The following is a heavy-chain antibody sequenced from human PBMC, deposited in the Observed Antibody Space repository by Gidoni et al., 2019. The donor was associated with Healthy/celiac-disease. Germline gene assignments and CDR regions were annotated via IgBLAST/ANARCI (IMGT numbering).Heavy chain of an antibody. CDR1: GYTFTGYY. Sequence: QVQLVQSGAEVKKPGASVKVSCKASGYTFTGYYMHWVRQAPGQGLEWMGWINPNSGGTNDAQKFQGRVTMTRDTSISTAYMELSRLRSDDTAVYYCARAKGRGDLTCGYWGQGTLVTVSS. V-gene: IGHV1-2*02. CDR3: ARAKGRGDLTCGY. J-gene: IGHJ4*02. CDR2: INPNSGGT. D-gene: IGHD4-17*01.